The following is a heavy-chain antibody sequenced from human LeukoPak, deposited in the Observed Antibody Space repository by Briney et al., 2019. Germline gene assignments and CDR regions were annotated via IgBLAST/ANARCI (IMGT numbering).Heavy chain of an antibody. CDR2: INHSGST. CDR1: GGSFSGYY. CDR3: ARTLLSLVRGVLGY. J-gene: IGHJ4*02. Sequence: PSETLSLTCAVYGGSFSGYYWSWIRQPPGKGLEWIGEINHSGSTNYNPSLKSRVTISVDTSKNQFSLKLSSVTAADTAVYYCARTLLSLVRGVLGYWGQGTLVTVSS. V-gene: IGHV4-34*01. D-gene: IGHD3-10*01.